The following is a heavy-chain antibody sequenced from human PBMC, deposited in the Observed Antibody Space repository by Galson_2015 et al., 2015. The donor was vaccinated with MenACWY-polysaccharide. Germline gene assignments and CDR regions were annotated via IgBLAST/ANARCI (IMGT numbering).Heavy chain of an antibody. CDR2: ITDSGSST. CDR1: GFTFSPYA. Sequence: LRLSCAASGFTFSPYAMSWVRPAPGKGLEWVSIITDSGSSTVYADSVKGRFTMSRDNSKNTLYLQMNSLTVEDTAVYYCAKGTLRYCSAGSCYPLDYWGQGTLVTVSS. D-gene: IGHD2-15*01. V-gene: IGHV3-23*05. CDR3: AKGTLRYCSAGSCYPLDY. J-gene: IGHJ4*02.